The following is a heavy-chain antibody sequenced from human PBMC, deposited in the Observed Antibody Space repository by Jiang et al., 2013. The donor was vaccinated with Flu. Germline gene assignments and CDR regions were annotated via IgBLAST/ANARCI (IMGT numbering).Heavy chain of an antibody. CDR1: GYDFPTYW. J-gene: IGHJ3*02. D-gene: IGHD6-13*01. V-gene: IGHV5-51*01. CDR2: IYPEDSDT. Sequence: LKISCTGSGYDFPTYWIGWVRQMPGKGLVYMGIIYPEDSDTRYSPSFQGQVTMSADKSTNTAYLQWSSLKASDTAIYYCVKLKGAAGIKVDAFDMWGQGTLVTVS. CDR3: VKLKGAAGIKVDAFDM.